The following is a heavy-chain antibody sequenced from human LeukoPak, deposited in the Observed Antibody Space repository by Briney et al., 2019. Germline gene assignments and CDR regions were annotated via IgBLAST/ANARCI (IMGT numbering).Heavy chain of an antibody. CDR1: GFTFSDFS. CDR2: INTNSKSI. D-gene: IGHD6-13*01. V-gene: IGHV3-48*01. J-gene: IGHJ3*02. Sequence: PGGSLRLSCAASGFTFSDFSMNWVRQAPGKGLEDIAYINTNSKSIWYADSVKGRFTISRDNSKNTMFLQMDSLRPEDAALYYCARAAYSSSWGGFAFDMWGQGTMVTVSS. CDR3: ARAAYSSSWGGFAFDM.